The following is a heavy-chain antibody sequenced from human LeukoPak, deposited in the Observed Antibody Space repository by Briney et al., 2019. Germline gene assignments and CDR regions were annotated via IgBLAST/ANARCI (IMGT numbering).Heavy chain of an antibody. Sequence: ASVKVSCKASGYTFTRYGISWVRQAPGQGLEWMGWIRVYNGDTNYAQKLQGRVTMTTDTSTSTAYMELRSLRSDDTAVYYCATGYCSSTNCRIDYWGQGTLVSVSS. D-gene: IGHD2-2*03. CDR1: GYTFTRYG. V-gene: IGHV1-18*01. CDR3: ATGYCSSTNCRIDY. J-gene: IGHJ4*02. CDR2: IRVYNGDT.